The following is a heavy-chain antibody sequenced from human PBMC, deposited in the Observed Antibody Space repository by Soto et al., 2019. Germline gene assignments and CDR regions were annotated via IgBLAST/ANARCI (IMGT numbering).Heavy chain of an antibody. CDR1: GFTFSSYS. D-gene: IGHD6-6*01. CDR2: ISSSSSYI. V-gene: IGHV3-21*01. Sequence: PGGSLRLYCAASGFTFSSYSMNWVRQAPGKGLEWVSSISSSSSYIYYADSVKGRFTISRDNAKNSLYLQMNSLRAEDTAVYYCARDYSSSGGMDVWGQGTTVTVSS. J-gene: IGHJ6*02. CDR3: ARDYSSSGGMDV.